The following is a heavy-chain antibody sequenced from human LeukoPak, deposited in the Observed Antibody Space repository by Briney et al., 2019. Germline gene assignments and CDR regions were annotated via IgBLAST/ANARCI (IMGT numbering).Heavy chain of an antibody. V-gene: IGHV3-48*03. D-gene: IGHD4-17*01. J-gene: IGHJ6*03. CDR3: ARDGDYGDDMAPYYYYMDV. CDR2: IGGSGSTI. CDR1: GFTFSSYE. Sequence: GGSLRLSWAAAGFTFSSYEMSWVRQAAGRGLGWVSYIGGSGSTIYYADPVKGRFTISRDNAKNSLSLQMNRLRAEDTAVYYCARDGDYGDDMAPYYYYMDVWGKGTTVTISS.